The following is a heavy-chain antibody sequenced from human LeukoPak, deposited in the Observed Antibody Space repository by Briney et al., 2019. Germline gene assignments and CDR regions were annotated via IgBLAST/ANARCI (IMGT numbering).Heavy chain of an antibody. CDR2: VYSSGST. CDR3: ARSPGGLLSSGAIDFDY. CDR1: GGSISSDNFY. D-gene: IGHD3-16*02. V-gene: IGHV4-61*02. Sequence: SQTLSLTCTVSGGSISSDNFYWSWIRQPAGKGLEWIGRVYSSGSTNYNPSLKSRVTISVDTSKNQLSLKLSSVTAADTAVYYCARSPGGLLSSGAIDFDYWGQGTLVTVSS. J-gene: IGHJ4*02.